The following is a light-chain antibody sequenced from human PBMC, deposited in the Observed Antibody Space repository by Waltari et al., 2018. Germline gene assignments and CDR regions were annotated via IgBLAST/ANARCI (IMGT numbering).Light chain of an antibody. CDR1: RSNIGGNS. Sequence: QSVLTQPPSVSAAPGQKVTISCSGSRSNIGGNSVSWYQQLPGTAPKLLIYDNSKRPSGIPDRFSVSKSGTSATLGITGLQTGDEADYYCGTWDSSLSAYVFGTGTKVTVL. CDR2: DNS. CDR3: GTWDSSLSAYV. J-gene: IGLJ1*01. V-gene: IGLV1-51*01.